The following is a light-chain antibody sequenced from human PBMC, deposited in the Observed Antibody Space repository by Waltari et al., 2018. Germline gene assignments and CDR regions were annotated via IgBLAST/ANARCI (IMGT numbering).Light chain of an antibody. V-gene: IGKV1-5*03. J-gene: IGKJ4*01. CDR3: QQYNSYSLLT. Sequence: DIQMTQSPSTLSASVGDRATITCLASQSISNWLAWYQQKPGKSPKLLLYQSSTLESGVPSRCIGSGSGTEFTLTISSLQPDDFATYYCQQYNSYSLLTFGGGTKVEIK. CDR2: QSS. CDR1: QSISNW.